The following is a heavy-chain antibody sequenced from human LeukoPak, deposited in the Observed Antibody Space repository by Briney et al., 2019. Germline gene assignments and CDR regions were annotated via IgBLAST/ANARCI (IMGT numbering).Heavy chain of an antibody. CDR2: INQDGTEK. D-gene: IGHD2-15*01. V-gene: IGHV3-7*01. J-gene: IGHJ4*02. Sequence: PGGSLRLSCAASGFPFSTYWMSWVRQAPGKGLEWVANINQDGTEKYYVDSVKGRFTISRDYAKNSLYLQTNSLRVEDTAVYYCARGLLGCSAGSCSRALSAYWGQGTLVTVSS. CDR1: GFPFSTYW. CDR3: ARGLLGCSAGSCSRALSAY.